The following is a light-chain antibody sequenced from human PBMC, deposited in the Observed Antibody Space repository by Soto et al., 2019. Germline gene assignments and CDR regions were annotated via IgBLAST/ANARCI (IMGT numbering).Light chain of an antibody. CDR3: QQANSFPWT. J-gene: IGKJ1*01. Sequence: DIQMTQSPSSVSASVGDRITITCRASQDLSTWLAWYQQIPGKAPKLLIYAASSLQSGVPSRFSGRGSGTDFTLTISNLQPEDFATYYCQQANSFPWTFGQGTKVEIK. CDR1: QDLSTW. CDR2: AAS. V-gene: IGKV1-12*02.